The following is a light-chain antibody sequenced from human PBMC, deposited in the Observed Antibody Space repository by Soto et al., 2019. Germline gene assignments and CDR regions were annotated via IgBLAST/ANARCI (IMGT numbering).Light chain of an antibody. CDR2: DVT. V-gene: IGLV2-14*03. CDR1: SSDVGGYNY. CDR3: CSYASSTIYV. Sequence: QSVLTQPSSLSASPGQSIAISCTGNSSDVGGYNYVSWYQQLPGNAPKLLIYDVTIRPSGVSDRFSGSKSGTTASLTISGLQAEDEADYYCCSYASSTIYVFGTGTKVTVL. J-gene: IGLJ1*01.